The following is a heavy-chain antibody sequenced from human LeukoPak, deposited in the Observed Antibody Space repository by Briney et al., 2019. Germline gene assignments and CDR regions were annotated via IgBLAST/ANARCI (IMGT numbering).Heavy chain of an antibody. CDR2: ISYDGSNK. Sequence: GGSLRLSCAASGFTFSSYARHWVRQAPGKGLEWVAVISYDGSNKYYADSVKGRFTISRDNSKNTLYLQMNSLRAEDTAVYYCARASYYAYYGMDVWGQGTTVTVSS. V-gene: IGHV3-30-3*01. CDR1: GFTFSSYA. J-gene: IGHJ6*02. CDR3: ARASYYAYYGMDV.